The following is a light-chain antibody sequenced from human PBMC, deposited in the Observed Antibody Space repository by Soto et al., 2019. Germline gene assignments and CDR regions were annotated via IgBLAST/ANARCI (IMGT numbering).Light chain of an antibody. V-gene: IGKV3-20*01. Sequence: EIVLTQSPGTLSLSPGERATLSCRASQSLSRNYLAWYQRKPGQAPRLLIYGASTRATGIPDRFSGSGSGTDFTLTISRLEPEDFAVYYCHQYGSSQTFGQGTKVDIK. CDR2: GAS. J-gene: IGKJ1*01. CDR1: QSLSRNY. CDR3: HQYGSSQT.